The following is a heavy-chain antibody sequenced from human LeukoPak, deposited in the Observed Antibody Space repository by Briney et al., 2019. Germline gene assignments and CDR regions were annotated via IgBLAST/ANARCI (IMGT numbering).Heavy chain of an antibody. CDR2: ISSSSSYI. CDR3: AKPFSGSSNWFDP. V-gene: IGHV3-21*04. D-gene: IGHD1-26*01. J-gene: IGHJ5*02. Sequence: GGSLRLSCAASGFTFSSYSMNWVRQAPGKGLEWVSSISSSSSYIYYADSVKGRFTISRDNSKNTLYLQMNSLRAEDTAVYYCAKPFSGSSNWFDPWGQGTLVTVSS. CDR1: GFTFSSYS.